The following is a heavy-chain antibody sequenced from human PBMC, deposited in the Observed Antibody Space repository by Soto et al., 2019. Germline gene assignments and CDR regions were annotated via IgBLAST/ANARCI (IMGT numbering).Heavy chain of an antibody. J-gene: IGHJ4*02. Sequence: GGSLRLSCAASGFTFSNYWMHWVRQSPGKGLVWVSRINSDETITSYADSVKGRFTISRDNAKNTLYLQMSSLRVEDTALYYCVCFECGRTAVVTDMEANDYWGQGTLVTVSS. CDR2: INSDETIT. V-gene: IGHV3-74*01. D-gene: IGHD2-21*02. CDR3: VCFECGRTAVVTDMEANDY. CDR1: GFTFSNYW.